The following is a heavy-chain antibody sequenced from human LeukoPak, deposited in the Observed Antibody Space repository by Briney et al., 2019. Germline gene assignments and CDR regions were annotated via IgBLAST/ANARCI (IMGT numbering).Heavy chain of an antibody. J-gene: IGHJ6*02. CDR3: AKANWNHNPYYYGMDV. Sequence: PGGSLRLSCAASGFTFSSYAMSWVRQAPGKGLEWVSAISGSGGSTYYADSVKGRFTISRDNSKNTLYLQLNSPRAEDTAVYYCAKANWNHNPYYYGMDVWGQGTTVTVSS. V-gene: IGHV3-23*01. CDR2: ISGSGGST. D-gene: IGHD1-1*01. CDR1: GFTFSSYA.